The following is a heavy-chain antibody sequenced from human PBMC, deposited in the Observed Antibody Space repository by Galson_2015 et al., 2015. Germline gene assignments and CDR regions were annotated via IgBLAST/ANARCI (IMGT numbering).Heavy chain of an antibody. CDR2: ISADGGAI. J-gene: IGHJ4*02. CDR1: GFTFSSYA. V-gene: IGHV3-23*01. D-gene: IGHD2-2*03. Sequence: LRLSCAASGFTFSSYALNWVRQAPGKGLEWVSAISADGGAILYADSVKGRFTISRDNSKNTANLQMSSLRAEDTAVYYCARWIYYYDYWGQGTLVTVSS. CDR3: ARWIYYYDY.